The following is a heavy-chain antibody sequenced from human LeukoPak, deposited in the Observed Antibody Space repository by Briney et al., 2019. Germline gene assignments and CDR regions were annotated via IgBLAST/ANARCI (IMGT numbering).Heavy chain of an antibody. CDR2: INPNSGGT. Sequence: ASVKVSGKASGYTFTGYYMHWVRQAPGQGLEWMGWINPNSGGTNYAQKFQGRVTMTRDTSISTAYMELSRLRSDDTAVYYCARQQLVYYYGMDVWGQGTTVTVSS. CDR3: ARQQLVYYYGMDV. CDR1: GYTFTGYY. D-gene: IGHD6-13*01. J-gene: IGHJ6*02. V-gene: IGHV1-2*02.